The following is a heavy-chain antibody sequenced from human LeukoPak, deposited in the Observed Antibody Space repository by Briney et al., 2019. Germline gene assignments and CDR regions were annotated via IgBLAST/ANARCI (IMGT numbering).Heavy chain of an antibody. V-gene: IGHV4-59*01. Sequence: SETLSLTCTVSDGSITNYDWSWVRQPPGKGLEFIGHVHYSGTANYNPSLRSRVTISIDTYKKHFFLKLKSVTAADTAVYYCGRGYGDFRVEGRYFHSWGQGTLVTVSS. CDR2: VHYSGTA. J-gene: IGHJ4*02. CDR3: GRGYGDFRVEGRYFHS. D-gene: IGHD4-17*01. CDR1: DGSITNYD.